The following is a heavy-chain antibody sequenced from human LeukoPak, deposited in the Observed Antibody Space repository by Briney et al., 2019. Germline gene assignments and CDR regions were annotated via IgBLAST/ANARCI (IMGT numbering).Heavy chain of an antibody. V-gene: IGHV2-5*02. CDR1: GFSITTGGVG. J-gene: IGHJ4*02. D-gene: IGHD6-19*01. CDR3: AHMPPGKISGWDNCYFDT. Sequence: ESGPTLVQPTQTLTLTCTLSGFSITTGGVGVGWVRQSPGKALEWLAVIYWDDGRRYSPSLRNRVTNAKDSSKNKVILITRNMDPMVTATYYCAHMPPGKISGWDNCYFDTWSPGTLVTVSS. CDR2: IYWDDGR.